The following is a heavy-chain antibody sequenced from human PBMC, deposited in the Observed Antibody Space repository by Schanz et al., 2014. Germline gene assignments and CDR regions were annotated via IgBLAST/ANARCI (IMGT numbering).Heavy chain of an antibody. CDR3: AYYDVLTGFDY. J-gene: IGHJ4*02. V-gene: IGHV3-23*01. D-gene: IGHD3-9*01. Sequence: EVQLLESGGALVQPGGSLRLSCSASGFTFSTYAMSWVRQAPGKGLEWVSAINGNGGITYYADPVKGRFTISRDNSKNTLYLQINNLRAEDTAVYYCAYYDVLTGFDYWGQGTQXTVSS. CDR2: INGNGGIT. CDR1: GFTFSTYA.